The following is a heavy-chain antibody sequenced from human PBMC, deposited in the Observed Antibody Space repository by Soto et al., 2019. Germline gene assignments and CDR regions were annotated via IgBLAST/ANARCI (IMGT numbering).Heavy chain of an antibody. CDR2: IYTSGST. Sequence: SETLSLTCTVSGGSISSYYWSWVRQPAGKGLEWIGRIYTSGSTNYNPSLKSRVTMSVDTSKNQFSLKLSSVTAADTAVYYCARDSFYDSSGYPGAFDIWGQGTMVTVSS. J-gene: IGHJ3*02. CDR1: GGSISSYY. CDR3: ARDSFYDSSGYPGAFDI. V-gene: IGHV4-4*07. D-gene: IGHD3-22*01.